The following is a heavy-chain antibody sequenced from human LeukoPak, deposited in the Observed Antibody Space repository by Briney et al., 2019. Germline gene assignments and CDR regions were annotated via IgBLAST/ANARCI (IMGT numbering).Heavy chain of an antibody. D-gene: IGHD5-24*01. CDR3: VREARESGGFDY. CDR1: GFTISSYW. J-gene: IGHJ4*02. CDR2: IKQDGSEN. Sequence: LSGGSLRLSCAGSGFTISSYWMTWVRQAPGKGLEWVANIKQDGSENYDVDSVKGRFTISRDNAKNSLYLQMNSLRAEDTAVYYCVREARESGGFDYWGQGTLVTVSS. V-gene: IGHV3-7*01.